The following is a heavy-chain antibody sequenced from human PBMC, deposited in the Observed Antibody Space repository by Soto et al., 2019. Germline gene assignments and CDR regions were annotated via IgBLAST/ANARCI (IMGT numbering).Heavy chain of an antibody. V-gene: IGHV1-69*01. CDR3: VRDRRIYYSAPLDEFVASDYEV. J-gene: IGHJ3*01. CDR1: GGIFGSHG. CDR2: FIPIFRTL. Sequence: QVQLIQSEAEVKKPGSSVRVSCTASGGIFGSHGFSWVRQAPGQRLEWVGGFIPIFRTLTYTEKFQARVRIAADESTNTVYLGLSSLTSEDTAVYYCVRDRRIYYSAPLDEFVASDYEVWGQGTMVSVSS. D-gene: IGHD3-22*01.